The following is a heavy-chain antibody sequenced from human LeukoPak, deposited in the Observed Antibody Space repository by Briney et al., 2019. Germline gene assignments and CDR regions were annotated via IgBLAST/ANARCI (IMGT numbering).Heavy chain of an antibody. CDR2: VSGNGATT. CDR1: GFTFSSYA. V-gene: IGHV3-23*01. D-gene: IGHD4-11*01. Sequence: GGSLRVSCAASGFTFSSYAMSWIRLAPGKGLEWVSTVSGNGATTYYADSVKGRFTISRDNSKNTLDLQMSSLRAEDTAIYFCARVPHPTYYFDYWGRGTLVTVSS. J-gene: IGHJ4*02. CDR3: ARVPHPTYYFDY.